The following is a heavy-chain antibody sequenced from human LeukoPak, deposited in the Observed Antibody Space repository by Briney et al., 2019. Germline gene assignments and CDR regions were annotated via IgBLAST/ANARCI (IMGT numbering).Heavy chain of an antibody. CDR2: INHSGST. Sequence: SETLSLTCAVYGVCFSGYYWSWIRQPPGKGLEWIGEINHSGSTNYNPSLKSRVTISVDTSKNQFSLKLTSVTAADTAVYYCARATLQLERRPFDYWGQGTLVTVSS. CDR3: ARATLQLERRPFDY. CDR1: GVCFSGYY. V-gene: IGHV4-34*01. D-gene: IGHD1-1*01. J-gene: IGHJ4*02.